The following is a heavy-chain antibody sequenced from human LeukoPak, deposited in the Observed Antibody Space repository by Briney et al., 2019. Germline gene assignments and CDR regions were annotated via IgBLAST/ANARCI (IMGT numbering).Heavy chain of an antibody. D-gene: IGHD4-17*01. Sequence: GGSLRLSCAASGFTFDDYAMHWVRQAPGKGLEWVSLISWDGGSTYYADSVKGRFTISRDNSKNSLYLQMNSLRAEDTALYYCAKDTNDYGDPGYSDYWGQGTLVTVSS. CDR1: GFTFDDYA. V-gene: IGHV3-43D*03. CDR3: AKDTNDYGDPGYSDY. CDR2: ISWDGGST. J-gene: IGHJ4*02.